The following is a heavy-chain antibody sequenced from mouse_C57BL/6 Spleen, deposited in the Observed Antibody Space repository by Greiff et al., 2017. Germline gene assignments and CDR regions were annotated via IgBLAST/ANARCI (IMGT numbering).Heavy chain of an antibody. Sequence: QVQLQQPGAELVMPGASVKLSCKASGYTFTSYWMHWVKQRPGQGLEWIGEIDPSDSYTNYNQKFKGKSTLTVDKSSSTAYMQLSSLTSEDSAVYYCARGGAVDVAMGCWGQGTSVTAS. CDR3: ARGGAVDVAMGC. J-gene: IGHJ4*01. CDR1: GYTFTSYW. D-gene: IGHD1-1*01. V-gene: IGHV1-69*01. CDR2: IDPSDSYT.